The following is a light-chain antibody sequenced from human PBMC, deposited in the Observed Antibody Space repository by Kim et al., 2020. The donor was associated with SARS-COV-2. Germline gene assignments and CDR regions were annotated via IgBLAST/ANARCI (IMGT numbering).Light chain of an antibody. Sequence: EIVLTQSPGTLSLSPGERATLSCRASQRVAKNYLAWFQQKPGQAPRVLIYDASTRATCTPDRFGGSGSGTDFTLTISRLEPEDHAVYYCQQYLTSPLTFGGGTKLEI. J-gene: IGKJ4*01. CDR3: QQYLTSPLT. CDR1: QRVAKNY. V-gene: IGKV3-20*01. CDR2: DAS.